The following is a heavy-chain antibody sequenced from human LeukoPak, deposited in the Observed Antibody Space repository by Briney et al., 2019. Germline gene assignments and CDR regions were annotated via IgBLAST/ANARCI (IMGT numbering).Heavy chain of an antibody. CDR1: GYSLTSGYY. CDR3: ARETEKQWQY. CDR2: IFHSGST. J-gene: IGHJ3*01. D-gene: IGHD6-19*01. V-gene: IGHV4-38-2*02. Sequence: SETLSLTCTVSGYSLTSGYYWGWIRQPPGKGLEWIASIFHSGSTFYNPSVKSRVTISVDTSKNQFSLTLRSVTAADTAVYYCARETEKQWQYWGQGAMATVSS.